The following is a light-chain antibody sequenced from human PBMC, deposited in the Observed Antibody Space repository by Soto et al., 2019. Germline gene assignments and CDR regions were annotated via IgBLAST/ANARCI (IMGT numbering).Light chain of an antibody. J-gene: IGKJ1*01. CDR2: EAS. CDR1: QSISSW. CDR3: QHYISFPWT. V-gene: IGKV1-5*01. Sequence: DIVMTQSPSTVSSSVVDRVTITFRASQSISSWLAWYQQKPGEAPKLLISEASNLESGVPSRFSGSGSETEFSLTISRLQPDDVATYYCQHYISFPWTFGQGTKVDIK.